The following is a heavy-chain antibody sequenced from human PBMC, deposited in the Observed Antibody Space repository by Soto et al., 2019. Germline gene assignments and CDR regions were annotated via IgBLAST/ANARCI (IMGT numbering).Heavy chain of an antibody. Sequence: QVLVQESGAGLVKPSQTLTLSCTVSGGSVDSGNHYWNWIRQPPGKGLEWIGYIYYGESTYYNPFLKSRATISVGTSQSRFSLRLTSVTAADTAVYYCARDMGSAMTTRIFDHWGQGTLVTVSS. V-gene: IGHV4-30-4*01. D-gene: IGHD4-17*01. J-gene: IGHJ4*02. CDR1: GGSVDSGNHY. CDR3: ARDMGSAMTTRIFDH. CDR2: IYYGEST.